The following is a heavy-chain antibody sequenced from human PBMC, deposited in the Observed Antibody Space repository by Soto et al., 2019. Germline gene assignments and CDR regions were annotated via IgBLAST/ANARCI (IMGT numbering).Heavy chain of an antibody. Sequence: ASVKVSCKASGYTFTGYYMHWVRQAPGQGLEWMGWINPNSGGTNYAQKFQGRVTMTRDTSISTAYMELSRLRSDDTAVYYCARDSLVRPAAGTGGCRDWGQGTLVTVSS. CDR3: ARDSLVRPAAGTGGCRD. V-gene: IGHV1-2*02. D-gene: IGHD6-13*01. CDR2: INPNSGGT. J-gene: IGHJ4*02. CDR1: GYTFTGYY.